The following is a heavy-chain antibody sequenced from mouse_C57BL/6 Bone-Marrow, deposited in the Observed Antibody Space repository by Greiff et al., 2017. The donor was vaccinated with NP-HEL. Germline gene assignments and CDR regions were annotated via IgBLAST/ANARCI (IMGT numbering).Heavy chain of an antibody. CDR3: ASFYYGNYFYAMDY. V-gene: IGHV1-50*01. CDR2: IDPSDSYT. Sequence: QVQLKQPGAELVKPGASVKLSCKASGYTFTSYWMQWVKQRPGQGLEWIGEIDPSDSYTNYNQKFKGKATLTVDTSSSTAYMQLSSLTSEDSAVYYCASFYYGNYFYAMDYWGQGTSVTVSS. CDR1: GYTFTSYW. J-gene: IGHJ4*01. D-gene: IGHD2-1*01.